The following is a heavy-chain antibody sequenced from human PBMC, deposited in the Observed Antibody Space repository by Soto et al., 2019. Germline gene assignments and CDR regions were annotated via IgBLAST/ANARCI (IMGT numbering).Heavy chain of an antibody. CDR3: ARVDHRGYFAILTDY. D-gene: IGHD3-9*01. V-gene: IGHV4-31*03. CDR1: GDSLSSGGHY. CDR2: IYDSVNT. J-gene: IGHJ4*01. Sequence: SETLSLTCTVSGDSLSSGGHYWSWIRQHPGKGLEWIGHIYDSVNTYYIPSLRSRVTISADMSKNQFSLNLRSVTPADTAVYYCARVDHRGYFAILTDYWGHGTLVTVSS.